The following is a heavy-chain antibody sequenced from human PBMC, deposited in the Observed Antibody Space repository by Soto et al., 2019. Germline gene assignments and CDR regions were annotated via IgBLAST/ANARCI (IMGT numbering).Heavy chain of an antibody. CDR3: ARAETTVTTLAYDY. Sequence: ASVKVSCKASGYTFTSYAMHWVRQAPGQRLEWMGWINAGNGNTKYSQKFQGRVTITRDTSASTAYMELSSLRSEDTAAYYCARAETTVTTLAYDYWGQGTLVTVSS. V-gene: IGHV1-3*01. J-gene: IGHJ4*02. D-gene: IGHD4-17*01. CDR2: INAGNGNT. CDR1: GYTFTSYA.